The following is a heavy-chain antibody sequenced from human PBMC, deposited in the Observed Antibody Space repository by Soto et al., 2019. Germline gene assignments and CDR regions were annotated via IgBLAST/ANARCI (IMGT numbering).Heavy chain of an antibody. D-gene: IGHD2-21*01. J-gene: IGHJ6*02. Sequence: GGSLRLSCAASGFTFSSYWMHWVRQAPGKGLVWVSRINSDGSSTSYADSVKGRFTISRDDAKNTLYLQMNSLRAEDTAVYYCARVGPRVAYYYYYGMDVWGQGTTVTVSS. CDR1: GFTFSSYW. CDR2: INSDGSST. CDR3: ARVGPRVAYYYYYGMDV. V-gene: IGHV3-74*01.